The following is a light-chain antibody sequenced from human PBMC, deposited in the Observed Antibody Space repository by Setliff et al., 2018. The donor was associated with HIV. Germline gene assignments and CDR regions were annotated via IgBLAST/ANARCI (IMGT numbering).Light chain of an antibody. J-gene: IGLJ1*01. CDR1: SSDVGGYNY. V-gene: IGLV2-11*01. Sequence: QSALAQPRSVSGSPGQSVTISCTGTSSDVGGYNYVSWYQHLPGKARKLMIYDVTKRPSGVPDRFSGSKSGNTASLTISGPQAEDEADYFCTSFTSSHTYVFGTGTKGTVL. CDR3: TSFTSSHTYV. CDR2: DVT.